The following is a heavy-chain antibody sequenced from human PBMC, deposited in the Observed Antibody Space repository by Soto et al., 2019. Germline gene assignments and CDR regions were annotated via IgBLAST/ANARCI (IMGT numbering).Heavy chain of an antibody. CDR3: ARANYYGSPGDFDY. V-gene: IGHV3-48*01. Sequence: ALRLYCAASGFTFSSYSMNGVRQAPGKGLEWVSYISSSSSTIYYADSVKGRFTISRDNAKNSLYLQMNSLRAEDTAVYYCARANYYGSPGDFDYWGQGTLVTVSS. CDR2: ISSSSSTI. D-gene: IGHD3-10*01. CDR1: GFTFSSYS. J-gene: IGHJ4*02.